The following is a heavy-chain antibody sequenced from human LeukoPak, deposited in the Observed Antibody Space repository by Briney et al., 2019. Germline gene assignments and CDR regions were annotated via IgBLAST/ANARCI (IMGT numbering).Heavy chain of an antibody. V-gene: IGHV3-48*03. D-gene: IGHD1-26*01. CDR2: ISEDGGHTR. CDR1: GFTFSRHQ. CDR3: VRSGGY. Sequence: GGSLRLSCAASGFTFSRHQMGWARQAPGKGLEWVAFISEDGGHTRDYPDSVRGRFTISRNNAKNSLCLQMNSLRAEDTAIYYCVRSGGYWGQGTLVTVSS. J-gene: IGHJ4*02.